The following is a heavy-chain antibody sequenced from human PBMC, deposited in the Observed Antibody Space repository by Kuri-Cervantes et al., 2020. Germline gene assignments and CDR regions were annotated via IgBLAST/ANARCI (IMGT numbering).Heavy chain of an antibody. J-gene: IGHJ3*02. CDR2: ISGSGGST. Sequence: GESLKISCAASGFTVSSNYMSWVRQAPGKGLEWVSAISGSGGSTCYADSVKGRFTISRDNSKNTLYLQMNSLRAEDTAVYYCAKEGYSYGTGAFDIWGQGTMVTVSS. CDR1: GFTVSSNY. D-gene: IGHD5-18*01. V-gene: IGHV3-23*01. CDR3: AKEGYSYGTGAFDI.